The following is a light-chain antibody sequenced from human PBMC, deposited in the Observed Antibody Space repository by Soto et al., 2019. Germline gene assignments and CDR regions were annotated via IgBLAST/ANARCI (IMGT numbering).Light chain of an antibody. V-gene: IGKV3-20*01. Sequence: EIVLTQSPGTLSESPGERDTLSCRASQSVSSSYLAWYQQKPGQAPRLLIYGASSRATGIPDRFSGSGSGTDFTLTISRLEPEDFALYYCQQYGSSPWTFGQGTKVEIK. CDR1: QSVSSSY. CDR3: QQYGSSPWT. CDR2: GAS. J-gene: IGKJ1*01.